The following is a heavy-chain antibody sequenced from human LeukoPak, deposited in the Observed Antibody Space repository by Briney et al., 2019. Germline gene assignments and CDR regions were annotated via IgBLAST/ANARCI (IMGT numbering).Heavy chain of an antibody. CDR1: GFTFSSYG. D-gene: IGHD2-15*01. Sequence: PGRSLRLSCAASGFTFSSYGMHWVRQAPGKGLEWVAVISYDGSNKYYADSVKGRFTISGDNSKNTLYLQMNSLRAEDTAVYYCAKGGGLYCSGGSCYSLYFGYWGQGTLVTVSS. J-gene: IGHJ4*02. CDR3: AKGGGLYCSGGSCYSLYFGY. V-gene: IGHV3-30*18. CDR2: ISYDGSNK.